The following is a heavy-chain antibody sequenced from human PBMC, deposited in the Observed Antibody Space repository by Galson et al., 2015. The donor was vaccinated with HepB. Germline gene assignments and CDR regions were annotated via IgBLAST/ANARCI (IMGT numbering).Heavy chain of an antibody. J-gene: IGHJ6*02. CDR2: INPNSGGT. Sequence: SVKVSCKASGYTFTGYYMHWVRQAPGQGLEWMGWINPNSGGTNYAQKFQGWVTMTRDTSISTAYMELSRLRSDDTAVYYCARAFGASYYYGKDVWGQGTAVTVSS. V-gene: IGHV1-2*04. CDR3: ARAFGASYYYGKDV. D-gene: IGHD3-10*01. CDR1: GYTFTGYY.